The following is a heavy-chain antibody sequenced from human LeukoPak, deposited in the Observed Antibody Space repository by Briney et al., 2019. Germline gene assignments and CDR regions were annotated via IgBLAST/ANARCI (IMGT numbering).Heavy chain of an antibody. J-gene: IGHJ4*02. CDR2: IIPILGIA. D-gene: IGHD3-10*01. CDR3: ARDYYGSGSYSGYYFDY. V-gene: IGHV1-69*04. CDR1: GGTFSSYA. Sequence: SVKLSCKSSGGTFSSYAISWVRQAPGQGLEWMGRIIPILGIANYAQKFQGRVTITADKSTSTAYMELSSLRSEDTAVYYCARDYYGSGSYSGYYFDYWGQGTLVTVSS.